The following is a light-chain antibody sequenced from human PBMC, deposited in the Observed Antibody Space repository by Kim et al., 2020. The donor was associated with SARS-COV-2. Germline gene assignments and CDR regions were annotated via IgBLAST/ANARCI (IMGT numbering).Light chain of an antibody. J-gene: IGLJ3*02. Sequence: ASVKFTCTLSSGHSSYAIAWHQQRPEKGPRYLMILNSDGSHTKGDGIPDRFSGSSSGAERSLTISSLQADDEADYYCQTWHTGIWVFGGGTQLTVL. CDR1: SGHSSYA. CDR2: LNSDGSH. CDR3: QTWHTGIWV. V-gene: IGLV4-69*01.